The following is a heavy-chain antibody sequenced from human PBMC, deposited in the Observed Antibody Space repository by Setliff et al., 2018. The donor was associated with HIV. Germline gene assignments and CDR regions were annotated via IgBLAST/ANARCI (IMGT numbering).Heavy chain of an antibody. Sequence: ASVKVSCKASGGTFSSYAISWVRQAPGQGLEWMGGIIPIFGNTNYAQKLQGRVTMTTDTSTSTAYMELRSLRSDDTAVYYCARMIVLSASSPPNAFDIWGQGTMVTVSS. J-gene: IGHJ3*02. CDR1: GGTFSSYA. V-gene: IGHV1-18*01. D-gene: IGHD3-22*01. CDR2: IIPIFGNT. CDR3: ARMIVLSASSPPNAFDI.